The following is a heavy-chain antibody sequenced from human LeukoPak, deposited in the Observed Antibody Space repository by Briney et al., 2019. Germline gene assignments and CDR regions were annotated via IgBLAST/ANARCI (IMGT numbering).Heavy chain of an antibody. CDR3: ARLSSGSYHLYFDD. D-gene: IGHD3-10*01. CDR1: GFTVSSSF. CDR2: LYSDGART. J-gene: IGHJ4*02. Sequence: GGSLRLSCAASGFTVSSSFLSWVRQAPGKGLEWLSILYSDGARTQYADSAKGRFTISRDNSKNTLYLQMNSLRAEDTAFDYGARLSSGSYHLYFDDWGLGTLVTVSS. V-gene: IGHV3-66*01.